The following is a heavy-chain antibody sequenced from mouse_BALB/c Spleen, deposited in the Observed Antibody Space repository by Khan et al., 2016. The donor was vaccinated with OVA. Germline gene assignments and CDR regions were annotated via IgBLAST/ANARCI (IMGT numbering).Heavy chain of an antibody. Sequence: DVKLQESGPGLVKPSQSLSLTCTVTGYSITSGYGWNWIRQFPGNKLEWMGYISYSGSTNYNPSLKSRISITRDTSKNQFFLQLNSVTTEDTATYYCARKARIKYWGQGTTLTVSS. CDR2: ISYSGST. J-gene: IGHJ2*01. D-gene: IGHD3-2*02. CDR3: ARKARIKY. V-gene: IGHV3-2*02. CDR1: GYSITSGYG.